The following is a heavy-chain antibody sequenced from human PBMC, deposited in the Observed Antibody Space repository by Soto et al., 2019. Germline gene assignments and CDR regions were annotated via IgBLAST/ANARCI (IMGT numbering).Heavy chain of an antibody. V-gene: IGHV3-30-3*01. D-gene: IGHD7-27*01. Sequence: QVQLVESGGGVVQPGTSLRVSCAASGVTFTTYTMHWVRQAPGKGLEWVGVISHDGSNKYYADSVKGRFTISRDDSKNTLYLQMNSLRVEDTAVYYCARRRRGKSRSNLLTGPNNWFDSWGRGTLVTVSS. J-gene: IGHJ5*01. CDR2: ISHDGSNK. CDR3: ARRRRGKSRSNLLTGPNNWFDS. CDR1: GVTFTTYT.